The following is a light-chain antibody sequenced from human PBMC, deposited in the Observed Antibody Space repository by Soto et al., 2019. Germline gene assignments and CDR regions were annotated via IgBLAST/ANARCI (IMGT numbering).Light chain of an antibody. CDR1: QGISSW. CDR3: QQANSFPQT. Sequence: DTQMTQSPSYMFTSVGDRIPITCRASQGISSWLAWYQQKPGKAPKLLVYAASSLQSGVPSRFSGSGSGTDFTLTISSLQPEDSATYYCQQANSFPQTFGQGTKVDIK. J-gene: IGKJ1*01. CDR2: AAS. V-gene: IGKV1-12*01.